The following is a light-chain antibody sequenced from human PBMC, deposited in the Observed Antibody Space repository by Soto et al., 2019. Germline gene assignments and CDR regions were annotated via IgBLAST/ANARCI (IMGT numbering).Light chain of an antibody. J-gene: IGLJ2*01. Sequence: QSALTQPPSASGSPGQSVTISCTGTSSDVGGYNYVSWYQQHPGKAPKLMIYEVIKRPSGVPDRFSGSKSGNTASLTVSGLQAEDEADYYCSSYGGNNNVLFGGGTKLTVL. CDR2: EVI. CDR3: SSYGGNNNVL. V-gene: IGLV2-8*01. CDR1: SSDVGGYNY.